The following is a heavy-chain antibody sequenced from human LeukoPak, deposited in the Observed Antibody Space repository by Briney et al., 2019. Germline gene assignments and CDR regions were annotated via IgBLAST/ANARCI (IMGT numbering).Heavy chain of an antibody. CDR1: GFTFSSYG. CDR2: ISYDGSNE. V-gene: IGHV3-30*03. D-gene: IGHD6-13*01. J-gene: IGHJ6*02. CDR3: ARDRGAASPMSVIRAMAV. Sequence: GGSLRLSCAASGFTFSSYGMHWVRQTPSKGLESVAVISYDGSNEYYADSVKARFTISRKNSKDTLYLQMNSLRREYTAVHYCARDRGAASPMSVIRAMAVWGQGTTVTVS.